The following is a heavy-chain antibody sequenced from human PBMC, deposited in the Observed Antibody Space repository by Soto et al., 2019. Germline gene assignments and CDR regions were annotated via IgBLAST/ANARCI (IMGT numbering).Heavy chain of an antibody. V-gene: IGHV3-15*07. D-gene: IGHD3-3*01. CDR1: GFTFSNAW. J-gene: IGHJ6*04. Sequence: GGSLRLSCAASGFTFSNAWMNWVRQAPGKGLEWVGRIKSKTDGGTTDYAAPVKGRFTISRDDSKNTLYLQMNSLKTEDTAVYYCTTLSITIFGVVLMDVWGKGTTVTDSS. CDR3: TTLSITIFGVVLMDV. CDR2: IKSKTDGGTT.